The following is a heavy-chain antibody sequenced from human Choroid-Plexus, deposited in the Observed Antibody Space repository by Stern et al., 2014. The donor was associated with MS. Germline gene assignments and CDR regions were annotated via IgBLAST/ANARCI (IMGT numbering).Heavy chain of an antibody. J-gene: IGHJ4*02. CDR1: GFSFSSFG. Sequence: VQLVESGGGVVQPGRPLRLSCAASGFSFSSFGMHWVRQAPGKGLEWGALISYDGSKDYADSVKGRFAISRVNSNNTLYLQMNSLRAEDSAVYYCAKDRQYLTFFFDFWGQGSLVTFSS. CDR3: AKDRQYLTFFFDF. CDR2: ISYDGSK. V-gene: IGHV3-30*18. D-gene: IGHD2/OR15-2a*01.